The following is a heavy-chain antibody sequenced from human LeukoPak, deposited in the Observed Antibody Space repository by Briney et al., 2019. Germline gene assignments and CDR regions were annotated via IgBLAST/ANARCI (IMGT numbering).Heavy chain of an antibody. CDR1: GFTFSDSA. CDR2: ISFSGDSI. D-gene: IGHD5-24*01. CDR3: ARDIQLST. J-gene: IGHJ3*01. V-gene: IGHV3-23*01. Sequence: GGSLRLSCAASGFTFSDSAMTWVRQAPGKGLEWVSLISFSGDSIYYEDSVRGRFTISRDNSKDTLYLQMNSLRAEDTAIYYCARDIQLSTWGLGTMVTVSS.